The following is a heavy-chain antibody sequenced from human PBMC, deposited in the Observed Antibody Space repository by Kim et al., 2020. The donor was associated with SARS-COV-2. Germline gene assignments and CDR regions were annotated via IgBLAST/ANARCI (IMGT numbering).Heavy chain of an antibody. V-gene: IGHV4-34*01. D-gene: IGHD5-18*01. Sequence: SETLSLTCAVYGGSFSGYYWSWIRQPPGKGLEWIGEINHSGSTNYNPSLKSRVTISVDTSKNQFSLKLSSVTAADTAVYYCARGGGYSYGIRYWGQGTLVTVSS. CDR1: GGSFSGYY. CDR2: INHSGST. J-gene: IGHJ4*02. CDR3: ARGGGYSYGIRY.